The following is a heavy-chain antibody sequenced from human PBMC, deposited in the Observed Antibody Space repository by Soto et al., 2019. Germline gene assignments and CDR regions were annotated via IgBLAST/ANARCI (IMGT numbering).Heavy chain of an antibody. CDR2: IYPSDSET. Sequence: GASLKISCKGSGYSFTSFWIAWVRQMPGKGLEWMGVIYPSDSETRYNPSFEGQVTISADRSINTAYLQWSSLKASDTAMYYCARQPHYYYDMDVWGQGTTVTVSS. J-gene: IGHJ6*02. V-gene: IGHV5-51*01. CDR3: ARQPHYYYDMDV. CDR1: GYSFTSFW.